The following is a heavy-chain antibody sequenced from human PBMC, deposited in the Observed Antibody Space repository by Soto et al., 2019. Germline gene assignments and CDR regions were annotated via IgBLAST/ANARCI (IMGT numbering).Heavy chain of an antibody. CDR3: SRGTDAYKGGRS. J-gene: IGHJ4*02. V-gene: IGHV4-34*01. Sequence: QVQLQQWGAGLLKPSETLSLTCGVYGGSLSGYYWSWIRQPPGKGLEWIGEIHPSGSTNYSPSLESRVTLSLETSKNQSSLRLTSVTVADTAMYFCSRGTDAYKGGRSWGQGTLVTVSS. CDR2: IHPSGST. CDR1: GGSLSGYY. D-gene: IGHD1-1*01.